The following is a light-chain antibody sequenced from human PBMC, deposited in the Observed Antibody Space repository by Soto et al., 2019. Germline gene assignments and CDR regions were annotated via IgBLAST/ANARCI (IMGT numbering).Light chain of an antibody. CDR1: SSDFGGYNY. J-gene: IGLJ1*01. Sequence: QSVLTQPASVSGSPGQSITISCTGTSSDFGGYNYVSWYQQHPGKAPKLMIYEVSNRPSGVSNRFSGSKSGNTASLTISGLQAEDEADYYCSSYTSSSTLGYVFGTGTKLTVL. CDR2: EVS. V-gene: IGLV2-14*01. CDR3: SSYTSSSTLGYV.